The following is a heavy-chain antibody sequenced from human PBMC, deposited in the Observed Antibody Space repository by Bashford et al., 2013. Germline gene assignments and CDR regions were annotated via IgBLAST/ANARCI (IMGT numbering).Heavy chain of an antibody. CDR3: ARFYYYDGSQTPDY. J-gene: IGHJ4*02. Sequence: GGPVRLSCAASGFTFSSYGFHWVRQAPGKGLDWVAVISYDGSNKYYADSVKGRFTISTDNSKNTLYLQMNSLRTEDTAVYYCARFYYYDGSQTPDYWGQGTLVTVSS. CDR2: ISYDGSNK. CDR1: GFTFSSYG. D-gene: IGHD3-22*01. V-gene: IGHV3-30*03.